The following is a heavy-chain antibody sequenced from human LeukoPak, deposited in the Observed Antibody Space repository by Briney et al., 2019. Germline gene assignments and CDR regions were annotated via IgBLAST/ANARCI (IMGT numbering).Heavy chain of an antibody. V-gene: IGHV1-2*02. D-gene: IGHD1-26*01. CDR2: INPNSGGT. CDR3: ARDIIVGATTSWWFDP. Sequence: GSVKVSCKASGYTFTDYYMHWVRQAPGQGLEWMGWINPNSGGTNYAQEFQGRVTMTRDTSISTAYMELSRLRSDDTAVYYCARDIIVGATTSWWFDPWGQGTLVTVSS. J-gene: IGHJ5*02. CDR1: GYTFTDYY.